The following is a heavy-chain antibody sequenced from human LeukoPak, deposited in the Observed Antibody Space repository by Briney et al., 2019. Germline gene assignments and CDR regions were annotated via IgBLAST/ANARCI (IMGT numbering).Heavy chain of an antibody. CDR1: GYTFTGYY. V-gene: IGHV1-2*02. Sequence: ASVKVSCKASGYTFTGYYMHWVRQAPGQGLEWMGWINPNSGGTNYAQKFQGRVTMTRDTSISTAYMELSRLRSDDTAVYYCARYSVTRGAQDAFDIWGQGTMVTVSS. D-gene: IGHD4-17*01. CDR2: INPNSGGT. CDR3: ARYSVTRGAQDAFDI. J-gene: IGHJ3*02.